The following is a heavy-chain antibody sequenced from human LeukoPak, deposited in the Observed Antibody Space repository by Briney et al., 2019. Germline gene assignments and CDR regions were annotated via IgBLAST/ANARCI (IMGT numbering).Heavy chain of an antibody. CDR1: GYTFTSYD. Sequence: GASVKVSCKASGYTFTSYDINWVRQATGQGLEWMGWISPNSGNTGYAQKFQGRVTMTRNTSISTPYMEPSSLRSEDTAVYYCARGTVGPLWFGGYWGQGTLVTVSS. J-gene: IGHJ4*02. CDR2: ISPNSGNT. V-gene: IGHV1-8*01. D-gene: IGHD3-10*01. CDR3: ARGTVGPLWFGGY.